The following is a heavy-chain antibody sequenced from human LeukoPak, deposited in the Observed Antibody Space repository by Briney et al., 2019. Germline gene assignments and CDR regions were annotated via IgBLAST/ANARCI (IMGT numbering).Heavy chain of an antibody. V-gene: IGHV3-33*01. Sequence: PGRSLRLSCAASGFTFSSYGVQWVRQAPGKGLEWVALIWYDGSNDYYGDSVKGRFTISRDNSKNTLYLQMDSLRAEDTAVYFCARFPTYGYTTTWYFDYWGQGTLVTVSS. CDR2: IWYDGSND. CDR1: GFTFSSYG. J-gene: IGHJ4*02. CDR3: ARFPTYGYTTTWYFDY. D-gene: IGHD6-13*01.